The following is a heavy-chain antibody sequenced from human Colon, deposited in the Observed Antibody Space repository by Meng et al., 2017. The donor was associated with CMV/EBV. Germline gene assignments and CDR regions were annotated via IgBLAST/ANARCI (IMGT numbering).Heavy chain of an antibody. Sequence: GESLKISCAASGFTFSSYAMSWVRQAPGKGLEWVSVISGSGGSTYYADSVKGRFTISRDNSKNTLYLQMNSLRAEDTAVYYCAKSSGWYRWGQGTLVTVSS. J-gene: IGHJ4*02. D-gene: IGHD6-19*01. V-gene: IGHV3-23*01. CDR3: AKSSGWYR. CDR2: ISGSGGST. CDR1: GFTFSSYA.